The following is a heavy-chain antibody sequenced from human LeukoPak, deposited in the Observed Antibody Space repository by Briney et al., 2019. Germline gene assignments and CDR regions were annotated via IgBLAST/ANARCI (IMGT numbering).Heavy chain of an antibody. D-gene: IGHD3-10*01. CDR3: ARDPLHQSPYYYGSGSYYSYYGMDV. Sequence: SETLSLTCTVSGGSINSYYWSRIRQPAGKGLEWIGRIYTSGSTNYNPSLKSRVTMSVDTSKNQFSLKLSSVTAADTAVYYCARDPLHQSPYYYGSGSYYSYYGMDVWGQGTTVTVSS. CDR2: IYTSGST. CDR1: GGSINSYY. V-gene: IGHV4-4*07. J-gene: IGHJ6*02.